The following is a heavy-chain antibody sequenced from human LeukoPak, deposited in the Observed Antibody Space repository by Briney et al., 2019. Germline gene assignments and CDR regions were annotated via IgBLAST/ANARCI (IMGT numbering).Heavy chain of an antibody. D-gene: IGHD3-10*01. V-gene: IGHV1-2*02. J-gene: IGHJ4*02. CDR2: INPNSGGT. CDR3: ASIPYYYGSGSYSAVKGTGPFDY. Sequence: GASVKVSCKASGYTFTGYYMHWVRQAPGQGLEWMGWINPNSGGTNYAQKFQGRVTMTRDTSISTAYMELSRLRSDDTAVYYCASIPYYYGSGSYSAVKGTGPFDYWGQGTLVTVSS. CDR1: GYTFTGYY.